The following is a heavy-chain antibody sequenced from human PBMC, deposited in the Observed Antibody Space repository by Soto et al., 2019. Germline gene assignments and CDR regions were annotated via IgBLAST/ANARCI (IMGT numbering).Heavy chain of an antibody. Sequence: QVQLVESGGGVVQPGKSLRLSCAASGFPFSSYGIHWVRQAPGKGLEWVAIISYDGNTKDYADSVKGRFTISRDNSKSTLYLEMHSLRHEDTAIYYWAKSRVIGTGSYTDMDVWGQGTTVTVSS. CDR2: ISYDGNTK. D-gene: IGHD2-2*02. CDR1: GFPFSSYG. CDR3: AKSRVIGTGSYTDMDV. V-gene: IGHV3-30*18. J-gene: IGHJ6*02.